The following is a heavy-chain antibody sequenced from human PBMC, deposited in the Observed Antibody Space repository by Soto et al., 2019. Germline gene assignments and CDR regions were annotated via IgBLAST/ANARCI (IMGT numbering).Heavy chain of an antibody. D-gene: IGHD4-17*01. CDR1: GGSLSSSSYY. V-gene: IGHV4-39*01. J-gene: IGHJ4*02. CDR3: ANLDYGDFGIDY. Sequence: PSETLSLTCTVSGGSLSSSSYYWVWIRQPPGKGLEWIGNIYYSGSTYYNPSLKSRVTISVDTSKNQFSLRLSSVTAADTAVYYCANLDYGDFGIDYWGQGTLVTVSS. CDR2: IYYSGST.